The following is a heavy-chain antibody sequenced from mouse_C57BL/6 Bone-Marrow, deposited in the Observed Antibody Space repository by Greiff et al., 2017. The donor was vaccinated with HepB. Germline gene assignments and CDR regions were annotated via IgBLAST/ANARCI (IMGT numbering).Heavy chain of an antibody. V-gene: IGHV1-81*01. Sequence: VQLQQSGAELARPGASVKLSCKASGYTFTSYGISWVKQRTGQGLEWIGEIYPRSGNTYYNEKFKGKATLTADKSSSTAYMELRSLTSEDSAVYFCAEDYYYGSSYWYFDVWGTGTTVTVSS. CDR3: AEDYYYGSSYWYFDV. D-gene: IGHD1-1*01. CDR2: IYPRSGNT. J-gene: IGHJ1*03. CDR1: GYTFTSYG.